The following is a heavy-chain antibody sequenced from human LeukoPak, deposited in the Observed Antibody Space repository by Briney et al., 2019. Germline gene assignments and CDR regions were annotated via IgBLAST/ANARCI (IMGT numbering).Heavy chain of an antibody. CDR3: ARSYDFWSGYYTGLFDY. J-gene: IGHJ4*02. CDR2: IYYSGST. Sequence: PSETLSLTCTVSGGSISSYYWSWIRQPPGKGLEWIGYIYYSGSTNYNPSLKSRVTISVDTSKNQFSLKLSSVTAADTAVYYCARSYDFWSGYYTGLFDYWGQGTLVTVSS. V-gene: IGHV4-59*12. CDR1: GGSISSYY. D-gene: IGHD3-3*01.